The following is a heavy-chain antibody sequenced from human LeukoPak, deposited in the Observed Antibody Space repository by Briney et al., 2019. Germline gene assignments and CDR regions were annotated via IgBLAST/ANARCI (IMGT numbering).Heavy chain of an antibody. V-gene: IGHV4-31*03. J-gene: IGHJ6*02. D-gene: IGHD3-3*01. Sequence: SQTLSLTCTVSGGSISSGGYYWSWIRQHPGKGLEWIGYIYYSGSTYYNPSLKSRVTISVDTSKNQFSLKLSSVTAADTAVYYCARWRERRTIFGVVTNYYYGMDVWGQGTTVTVSS. CDR1: GGSISSGGYY. CDR2: IYYSGST. CDR3: ARWRERRTIFGVVTNYYYGMDV.